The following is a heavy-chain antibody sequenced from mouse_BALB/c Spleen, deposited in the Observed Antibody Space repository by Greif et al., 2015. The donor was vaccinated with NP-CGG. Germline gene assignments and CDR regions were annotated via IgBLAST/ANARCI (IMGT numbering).Heavy chain of an antibody. Sequence: VQLKESGPGLVEPSQSLSLTCTVTGYSITSDYAWNWIRQFPGNKLEWMGYISYSGSTSYNPSLKSRISITRDTSKNQFFLQLNSVTTEDTATYYCARGRTFDCWGRGTTLTVSS. V-gene: IGHV3-2*02. CDR2: ISYSGST. J-gene: IGHJ2*01. CDR3: ARGRTFDC. CDR1: GYSITSDYA.